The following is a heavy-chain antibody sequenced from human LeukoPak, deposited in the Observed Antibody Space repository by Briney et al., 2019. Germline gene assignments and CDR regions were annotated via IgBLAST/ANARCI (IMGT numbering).Heavy chain of an antibody. CDR2: IWYDGSNK. Sequence: GGSLRLSCAASGFTFSSYGMHWVRQAPGKGLEWVAVIWYDGSNKYYADSVKGRFTISRDNAKNSLYLQMNSLRAEDTAVYYCARRYFDYWGQGTLVTVSS. CDR3: ARRYFDY. V-gene: IGHV3-33*01. CDR1: GFTFSSYG. J-gene: IGHJ4*02.